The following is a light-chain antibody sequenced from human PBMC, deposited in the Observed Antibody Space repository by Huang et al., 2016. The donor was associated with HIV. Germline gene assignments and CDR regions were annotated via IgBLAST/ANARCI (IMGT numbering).Light chain of an antibody. V-gene: IGKV1-5*03. CDR1: KSISTW. J-gene: IGKJ2*01. CDR2: KAS. CDR3: QQYNTYPMYT. Sequence: DIQMTQSPSTLSASVGDRFTIDCRASKSISTWLAWYQQKPGKAPNLLIYKASNLESGVPSRFSGSGSGTEFTLTISNLQPDDSATYYCQQYNTYPMYTFGQGTKLEIK.